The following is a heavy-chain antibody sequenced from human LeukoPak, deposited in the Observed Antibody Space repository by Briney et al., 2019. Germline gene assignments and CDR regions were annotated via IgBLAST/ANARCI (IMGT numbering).Heavy chain of an antibody. CDR1: GYTFTSYA. Sequence: GASVKVSCKASGYTFTSYAMNWVRQAPGQGLEWMGWINTNTGNPTYAQGFTGRFVFSLDTSVSTAYLQISRLKAEDTAVYYCALEGSSSWYGFGAFDIWGQGTMVTVSS. CDR2: INTNTGNP. J-gene: IGHJ3*02. D-gene: IGHD6-13*01. V-gene: IGHV7-4-1*02. CDR3: ALEGSSSWYGFGAFDI.